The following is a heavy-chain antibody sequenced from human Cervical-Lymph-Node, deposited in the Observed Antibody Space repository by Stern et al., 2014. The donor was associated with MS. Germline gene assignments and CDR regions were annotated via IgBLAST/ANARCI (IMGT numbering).Heavy chain of an antibody. J-gene: IGHJ6*02. Sequence: QLVQSGAEVKKPGSSVKVSCKASGGTFSSYAISWVRQAPGQGLEWMGGTIPIFGTANYAQKFQGRVTITADESTSTAYMELSSLRSEDTAVYYCARRNKQQLVLYYYYGMDVWGQGTTVTVSS. CDR3: ARRNKQQLVLYYYYGMDV. CDR1: GGTFSSYA. V-gene: IGHV1-69*01. CDR2: TIPIFGTA. D-gene: IGHD6-13*01.